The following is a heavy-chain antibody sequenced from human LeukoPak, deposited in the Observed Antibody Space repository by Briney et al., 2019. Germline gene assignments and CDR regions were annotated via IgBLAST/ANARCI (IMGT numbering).Heavy chain of an antibody. V-gene: IGHV3-7*01. J-gene: IGHJ4*02. CDR2: IHPDGSEK. CDR1: GFSFSSHW. Sequence: GGSLRLSCAASGFSFSSHWLSWVRQAPGKGLEWVANIHPDGSEKYYVDSVKGRFTISRDNATNSVYLQMNSLRAEDTAVHYCARYYYASGRDYWGQGTLVTVSS. D-gene: IGHD3-10*01. CDR3: ARYYYASGRDY.